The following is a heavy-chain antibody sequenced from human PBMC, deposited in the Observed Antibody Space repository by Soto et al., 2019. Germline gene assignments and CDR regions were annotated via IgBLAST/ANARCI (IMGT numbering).Heavy chain of an antibody. V-gene: IGHV3-30-3*01. D-gene: IGHD3-10*01. J-gene: IGHJ6*02. CDR3: ARDDNDRLWFGELFYYYYYGMDV. Sequence: PGGSLRLSCAASGFTFSSYAMHWVRQAPGKGLEWVAVISYDGSNKYYADSVKGRFTISRDNSKNTLYLQMNSLRAEDTAVYYCARDDNDRLWFGELFYYYYYGMDVWGQGTTVTVSS. CDR2: ISYDGSNK. CDR1: GFTFSSYA.